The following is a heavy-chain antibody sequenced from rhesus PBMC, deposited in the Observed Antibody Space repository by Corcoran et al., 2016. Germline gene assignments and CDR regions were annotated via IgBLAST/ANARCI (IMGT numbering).Heavy chain of an antibody. Sequence: EVQLVESGGGLAKPGGSLRLSCAASGFTFSSYGMSCVRQAPGMGLEWVSYISNGGCSTYYADAVKGRVNISRDNSKNTLSLQMNSLRAEDTSVYYCAKGDSSFFDYWGQGVLVTVSS. CDR2: ISNGGCST. J-gene: IGHJ4*01. CDR1: GFTFSSYG. V-gene: IGHV3S25*01. CDR3: AKGDSSFFDY. D-gene: IGHD6-13*01.